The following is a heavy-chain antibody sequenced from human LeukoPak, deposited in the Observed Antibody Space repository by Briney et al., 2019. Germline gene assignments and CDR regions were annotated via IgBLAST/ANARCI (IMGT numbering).Heavy chain of an antibody. D-gene: IGHD5-24*01. CDR3: ARPEMATIWRWNYYYYMDV. V-gene: IGHV3-48*01. Sequence: GGSPRLSCAASGFTFSSYSMNWVRQAPGKRLEWVSYISSSSSTIYYADSVKGRFTISRDNAKNSLYLQMNSLRAGDTAVYYCARPEMATIWRWNYYYYMDVWGKGTTVTISS. CDR2: ISSSSSTI. J-gene: IGHJ6*03. CDR1: GFTFSSYS.